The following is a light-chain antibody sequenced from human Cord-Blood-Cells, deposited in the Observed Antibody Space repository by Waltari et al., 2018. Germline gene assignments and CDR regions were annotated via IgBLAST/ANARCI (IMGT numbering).Light chain of an antibody. CDR3: QQYGSSLFT. CDR2: GAS. J-gene: IGKJ3*01. Sequence: IVFTLSPGTLPLSPGERATIPCRASQSVSSSYLAWYQQKPGQAPRLLIYGASSRATGIPDMFSGSGSGTDFTLTISRLEPEDFAVYYCQQYGSSLFTFGPGTKVDIK. V-gene: IGKV3-20*01. CDR1: QSVSSSY.